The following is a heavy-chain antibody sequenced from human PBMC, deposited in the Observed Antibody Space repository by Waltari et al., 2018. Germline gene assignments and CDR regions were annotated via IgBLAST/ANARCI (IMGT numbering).Heavy chain of an antibody. D-gene: IGHD6-13*01. CDR2: VYFSGYT. J-gene: IGHJ4*02. V-gene: IGHV4-30-4*01. Sequence: QVQLQESGPGLVKPSQTLSLTCTVSGGSIKSGDYYWSWIRQSPGKGLEWIGYVYFSGYTFFNASLRGRLSMPIDTSKNQFSLRLTSVTAADTAVYYCARQETAAAGIDYWGPGILVTVSS. CDR1: GGSIKSGDYY. CDR3: ARQETAAAGIDY.